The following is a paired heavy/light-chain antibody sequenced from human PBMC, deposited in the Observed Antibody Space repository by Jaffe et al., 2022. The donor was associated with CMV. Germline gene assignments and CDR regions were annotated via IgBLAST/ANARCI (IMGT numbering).Light chain of an antibody. V-gene: IGKV1-8*01. Sequence: AIRITQSPSSLSASTGDRVTVTCRASQGVSTYLAWFQQKPGKAPKLLIYAASTLQSGVPSRFSGSGSGTDFTLTISSLQSEDFATYYCQQFYSYPLTFGQGTKVEIK. J-gene: IGKJ1*01. CDR3: QQFYSYPLT. CDR1: QGVSTY. CDR2: AAS.
Heavy chain of an antibody. Sequence: EVQLLESGGGLVQPGGSLRLSCAASGFTFSSYVMSWVRQAPGKGLEWVSDISGSGGSTYYADSVKGRFTISRDNSKNMLYLQMNSLRAEDTAVYYCAKHPTTFDYVDYWGQGTLVTVSS. CDR2: ISGSGGST. V-gene: IGHV3-23*01. CDR3: AKHPTTFDYVDY. J-gene: IGHJ4*02. CDR1: GFTFSSYV. D-gene: IGHD4-17*01.